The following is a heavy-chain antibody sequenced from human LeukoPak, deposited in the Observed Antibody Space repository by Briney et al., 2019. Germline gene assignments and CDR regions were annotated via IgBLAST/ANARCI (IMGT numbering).Heavy chain of an antibody. D-gene: IGHD2-15*01. J-gene: IGHJ3*02. CDR1: GGTFSSYA. CDR2: IIPILGIA. Sequence: GASVKVSCKASGGTFSSYAISWVRQAPGQGLEWLGRIIPILGIANYAQKFQGRVTITADKSTSTAYMELSSLRSEDTAVYYCARGVASTSLAFDIWGQGTMVTVSS. CDR3: ARGVASTSLAFDI. V-gene: IGHV1-69*04.